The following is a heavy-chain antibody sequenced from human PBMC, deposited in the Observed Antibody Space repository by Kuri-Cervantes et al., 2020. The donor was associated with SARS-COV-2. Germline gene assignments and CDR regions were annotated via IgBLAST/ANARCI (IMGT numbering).Heavy chain of an antibody. V-gene: IGHV3-48*02. J-gene: IGHJ4*02. CDR1: GFTFSNYA. CDR2: ISGSGSPI. D-gene: IGHD3-22*01. CDR3: VRGVIDS. Sequence: GGSLRLSCAASGFTFSNYAIHWVRQAPGKGLEWVSHISGSGSPIYYADSMKGRFIISRDNAKNSLYLQMNSLRDEDTAVYYCVRGVIDSWGQGTLVTVSS.